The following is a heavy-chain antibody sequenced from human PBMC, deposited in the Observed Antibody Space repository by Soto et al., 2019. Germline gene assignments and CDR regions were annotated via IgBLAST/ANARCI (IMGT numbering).Heavy chain of an antibody. Sequence: PSETLSLTCAVSGGSISSGGYSWSWIRQPPGKGLEWIGYIYHSGSTYYNPSLKSRVTISVDRSKNQFSLKLSSVTAADTAVYYCASRTYYDISWGQGTLVTVSS. CDR1: GGSISSGGYS. D-gene: IGHD3-9*01. CDR3: ASRTYYDIS. V-gene: IGHV4-30-2*01. CDR2: IYHSGST. J-gene: IGHJ5*02.